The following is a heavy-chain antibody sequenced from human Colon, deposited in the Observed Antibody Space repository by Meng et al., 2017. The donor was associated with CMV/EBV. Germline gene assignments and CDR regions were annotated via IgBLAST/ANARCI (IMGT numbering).Heavy chain of an antibody. Sequence: CKDSGYIFTRYEITWVRQATGQGLEWMGWMNPKTGNTVYAQKFQARVNLTVDSSIDTAYMELSSLKTDDTAVYYCTRGLQLWFPSPAYWGQGALVTVSS. CDR3: TRGLQLWFPSPAY. D-gene: IGHD5-18*01. CDR1: GYIFTRYE. J-gene: IGHJ4*02. V-gene: IGHV1-8*01. CDR2: MNPKTGNT.